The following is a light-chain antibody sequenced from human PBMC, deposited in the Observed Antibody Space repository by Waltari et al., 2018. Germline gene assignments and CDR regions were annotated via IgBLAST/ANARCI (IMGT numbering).Light chain of an antibody. J-gene: IGKJ4*01. CDR2: DVS. CDR1: QSVSSN. Sequence: EIVLTQSPVTLSLSPGERATLSCRASQSVSSNLAWYQQKPGQAPRLLIYDVSNRAPGIPGRFSGSGSGTDFTLTFSSLEREDFAIYHCQQRASWPFTFGGGTKVEIK. CDR3: QQRASWPFT. V-gene: IGKV3-11*01.